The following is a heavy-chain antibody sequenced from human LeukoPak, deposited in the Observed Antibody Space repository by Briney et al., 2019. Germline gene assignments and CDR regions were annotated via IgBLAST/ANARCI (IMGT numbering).Heavy chain of an antibody. CDR2: INPNSGGT. CDR1: GYTFTGYY. Sequence: GASVKVSCKASGYTFTGYYMHWVRQAPGQGLEWMGWINPNSGGTNYAQKFQGRVTMTRDTSISTAYMELSRLRSDDTAVYYYARDYYGLPNYYYYMDVWGKGTTVTVSS. D-gene: IGHD3-22*01. CDR3: ARDYYGLPNYYYYMDV. J-gene: IGHJ6*03. V-gene: IGHV1-2*02.